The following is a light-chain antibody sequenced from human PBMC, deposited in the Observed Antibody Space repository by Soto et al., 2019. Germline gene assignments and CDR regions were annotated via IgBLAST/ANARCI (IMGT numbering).Light chain of an antibody. V-gene: IGKV3-20*01. Sequence: EIVLTQSPGTLSLSPGERATLSCRASQSVSSSYLAWYQQKPGQAPRLLIYGASSRATGIPDRFSGSGSGTGFTLPISRLEPEDFAVYYCQQYGSSLYTFGQGTKLE. CDR3: QQYGSSLYT. J-gene: IGKJ2*01. CDR2: GAS. CDR1: QSVSSSY.